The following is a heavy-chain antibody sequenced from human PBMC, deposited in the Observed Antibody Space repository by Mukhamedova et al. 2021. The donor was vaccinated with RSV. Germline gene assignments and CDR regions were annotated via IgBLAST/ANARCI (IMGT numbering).Heavy chain of an antibody. J-gene: IGHJ4*02. V-gene: IGHV5-51*01. D-gene: IGHD5-18*01. Sequence: MGIIYPGDSDTRYSPSFQGQVTISADKSISTAYLQWSSLKASDTAMYYCARPVETAIDYCGQGTLVTVSS. CDR2: IYPGDSDT. CDR3: ARPVETAIDY.